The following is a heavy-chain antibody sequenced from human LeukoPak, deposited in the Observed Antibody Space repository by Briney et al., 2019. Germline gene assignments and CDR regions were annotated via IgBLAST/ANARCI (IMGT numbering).Heavy chain of an antibody. D-gene: IGHD6-13*01. Sequence: PGRSLRLSCAASGFTFSSYGMHWVRQAPGKGLEWVAVIWYDGSNKYYADSVKGRFTISRDNSKNTLFLQMNSLRAEDTAVYYCARVQQQLVRGAFDIWGQGTMVTVPS. CDR3: ARVQQQLVRGAFDI. J-gene: IGHJ3*02. V-gene: IGHV3-33*01. CDR1: GFTFSSYG. CDR2: IWYDGSNK.